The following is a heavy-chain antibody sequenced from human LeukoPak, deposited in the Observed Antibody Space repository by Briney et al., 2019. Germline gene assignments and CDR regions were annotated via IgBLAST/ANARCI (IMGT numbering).Heavy chain of an antibody. CDR3: ARRTGYYDGLDY. CDR1: GGSISSYY. J-gene: IGHJ4*02. Sequence: PSETLSLTCTVSGGSISSYYWGWIRQPPGKGLEWIGYIYYSGSTNYNPSLKSRVTISVDTSKNQFSLKVSSVTAADAAVYYCARRTGYYDGLDYWGQGTLVTVSS. V-gene: IGHV4-59*01. CDR2: IYYSGST. D-gene: IGHD3/OR15-3a*01.